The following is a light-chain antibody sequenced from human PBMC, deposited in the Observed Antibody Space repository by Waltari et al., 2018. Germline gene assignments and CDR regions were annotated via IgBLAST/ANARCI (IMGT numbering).Light chain of an antibody. Sequence: QSALTQPASVSGSPGQSITISCAGTNSDIGSYYLVSWYQQHPGKAPKLILYEANKRPSGVSNRFSGSKSGNTASLTISGLQAEDEADYSCCSYAGSSIWVFGGGTKLTVL. V-gene: IGLV2-23*01. J-gene: IGLJ3*02. CDR2: EAN. CDR3: CSYAGSSIWV. CDR1: NSDIGSYYL.